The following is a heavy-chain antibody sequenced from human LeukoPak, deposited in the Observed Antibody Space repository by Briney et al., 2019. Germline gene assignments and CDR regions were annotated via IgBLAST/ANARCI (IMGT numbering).Heavy chain of an antibody. CDR3: AKSAGVATIYFDS. J-gene: IGHJ4*02. CDR1: GFAFSSYA. D-gene: IGHD5-12*01. V-gene: IGHV3-23*01. CDR2: IGSDGDR. Sequence: GGSLRLSCTASGFAFSSYAMAWVRQAPGKGLGGVAAIGSDGDRVHEDSVKGRFTISRDNSRSTLYLQMDNLRAEDTAVYFCAKSAGVATIYFDSWGQGAVVTVSS.